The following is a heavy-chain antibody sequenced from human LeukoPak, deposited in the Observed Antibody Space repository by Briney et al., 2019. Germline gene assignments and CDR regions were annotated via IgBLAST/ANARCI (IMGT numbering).Heavy chain of an antibody. V-gene: IGHV4-59*01. J-gene: IGHJ4*02. CDR1: GGSLSSYY. CDR3: ARITIFGVPKGQDFDY. D-gene: IGHD3-3*01. CDR2: IYYSGST. Sequence: PSETLSLTCTVSGGSLSSYYWSWIRQPPGKGLEWIGYIYYSGSTNYNPSLKSRVTISVDTSKNQFSLKLSSVTAADTAVYYCARITIFGVPKGQDFDYWGQGTLVTVSS.